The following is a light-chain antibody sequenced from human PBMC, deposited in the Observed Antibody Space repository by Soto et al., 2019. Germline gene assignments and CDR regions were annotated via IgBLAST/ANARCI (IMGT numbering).Light chain of an antibody. CDR2: RND. V-gene: IGLV1-47*01. CDR3: ATWDDSLRAVY. CDR1: RSNIGSNH. J-gene: IGLJ2*01. Sequence: QSVLTQPPSVSATPGQRVTIACSGGRSNIGSNHVYWYQHLPGTAPKLVIFRNDQRPSGVPDRFSGSKSGTSASLAISGLRSDDAAEYDCATWDDSLRAVYFGGGTKLTVL.